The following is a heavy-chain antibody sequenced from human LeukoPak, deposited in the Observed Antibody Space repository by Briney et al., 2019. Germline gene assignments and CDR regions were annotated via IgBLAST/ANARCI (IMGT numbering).Heavy chain of an antibody. CDR2: IFPSGST. CDR1: GASISNYY. D-gene: IGHD2/OR15-2a*01. CDR3: ARQSNEYFYFDY. V-gene: IGHV4-4*09. Sequence: PSETLSLTCTVSGASISNYYWSWVRQPPGKGLEWIAYIFPSGSTSSNPSLKSRVTISMDTSKNHFSLKLSYVTAADTAVYYCARQSNEYFYFDYWGQGSLVTVSS. J-gene: IGHJ4*02.